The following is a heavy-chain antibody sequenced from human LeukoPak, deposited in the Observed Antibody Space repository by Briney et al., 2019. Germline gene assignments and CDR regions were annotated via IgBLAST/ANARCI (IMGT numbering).Heavy chain of an antibody. CDR1: EFIFSNSD. Sequence: GSLRLSCAASEFIFSNSDMRWVRQAPGQGLEWISTITPNGAGTYYAPSVKGRFTISRDTSKNTLSLQMTSLRAEDTAVYYCAKDREKWFQTWQQFGWGSGGQGTLVTVSS. CDR2: ITPNGAGT. J-gene: IGHJ4*02. V-gene: IGHV3-23*01. CDR3: AKDREKWFQTWQQFGWGS. D-gene: IGHD5-24*01.